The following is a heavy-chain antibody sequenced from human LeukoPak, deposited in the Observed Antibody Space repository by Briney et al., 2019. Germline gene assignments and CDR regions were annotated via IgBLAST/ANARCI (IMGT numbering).Heavy chain of an antibody. CDR1: GYTFTSYG. D-gene: IGHD5-24*01. J-gene: IGHJ6*02. V-gene: IGHV1-18*01. CDR3: ATPRDRYGMDV. CDR2: ISTYNGDT. Sequence: ASVKVSCKASGYTFTSYGISWVRQAPGQGLEWMGWISTYNGDTNYAQKLQGRVTMTTDTSTSTAYMELRSLRSEDTAVYYCATPRDRYGMDVWGQGTTVTVSS.